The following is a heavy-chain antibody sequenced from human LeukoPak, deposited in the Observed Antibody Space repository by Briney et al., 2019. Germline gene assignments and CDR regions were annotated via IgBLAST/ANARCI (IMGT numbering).Heavy chain of an antibody. D-gene: IGHD3-10*01. CDR3: AIRGVINYYYMDV. CDR1: GFTVSSNY. Sequence: GGSLRLSCAASGFTVSSNYMSWVRQAPGKGLGWGSVIYSGGSTYYADSVKGRFPISRDNSKNTLYLQMNSLRAEDTAVYYCAIRGVINYYYMDVWGKGTTVTISS. CDR2: IYSGGST. J-gene: IGHJ6*03. V-gene: IGHV3-53*01.